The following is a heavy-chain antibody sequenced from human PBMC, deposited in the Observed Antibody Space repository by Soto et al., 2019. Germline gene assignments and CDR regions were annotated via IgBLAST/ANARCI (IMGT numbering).Heavy chain of an antibody. V-gene: IGHV2-5*02. J-gene: IGHJ5*01. CDR1: GFSLSRSGVG. Sequence: QISLKESGPTLVEPTETLTLTCSFSGFSLSRSGVGVGWFRQAPGKALECLAIIYWGNDRRYNPSLKNRLSSTKDTSTNQVVVIMTYTEPVDTGTYYCAQRVRYSVSWDVGCFDSWGQGAPITVS. D-gene: IGHD2-15*01. CDR3: AQRVRYSVSWDVGCFDS. CDR2: IYWGNDR.